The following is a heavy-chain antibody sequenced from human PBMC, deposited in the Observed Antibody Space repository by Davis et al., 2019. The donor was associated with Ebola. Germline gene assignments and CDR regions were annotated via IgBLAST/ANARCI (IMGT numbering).Heavy chain of an antibody. D-gene: IGHD3-22*01. CDR3: ARGDSYYDPSGYYAGPEAPDH. V-gene: IGHV4-59*12. Sequence: MPSETLSLTCSVSGASISSYYWSWIRQPPGKGLEWIGYIYYSGSTKNNPSLKSRVTISVDTSKNQFSLKLTSVTAADTAVYYCARGDSYYDPSGYYAGPEAPDHWGQGTLVSVSS. CDR2: IYYSGST. J-gene: IGHJ4*02. CDR1: GASISSYY.